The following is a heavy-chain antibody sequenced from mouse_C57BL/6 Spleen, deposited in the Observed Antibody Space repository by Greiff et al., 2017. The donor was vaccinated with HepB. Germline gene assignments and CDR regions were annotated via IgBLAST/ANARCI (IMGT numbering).Heavy chain of an antibody. D-gene: IGHD1-1*01. V-gene: IGHV1-55*01. CDR1: GYTFTSYW. CDR2: IYPGSGST. CDR3: AREHYYGSSPYAMDY. Sequence: QVQLQQPGAEPVKPGASVKMSCKASGYTFTSYWITWVKQRPGQGLEWIGDIYPGSGSTNYNEKFKSKATLTVDTSSSTAYMQLSSLTSEDSAVYYCAREHYYGSSPYAMDYWGQGTSVTVSS. J-gene: IGHJ4*01.